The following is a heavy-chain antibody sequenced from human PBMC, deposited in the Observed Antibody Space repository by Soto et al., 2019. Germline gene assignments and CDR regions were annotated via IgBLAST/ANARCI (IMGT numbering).Heavy chain of an antibody. D-gene: IGHD5-18*01. CDR1: GCSISSGGYY. CDR2: IYYSGST. V-gene: IGHV4-31*03. CDR3: ARDSIQLWFFDY. Sequence: SETLSLTCTVSGCSISSGGYYWSWIRQHPGKGLEWIGYIYYSGSTYYNPSLKSRVTISVDTSKNQFSLKLSSVTAADTAVYYCARDSIQLWFFDYWGQGTLVTVSS. J-gene: IGHJ4*02.